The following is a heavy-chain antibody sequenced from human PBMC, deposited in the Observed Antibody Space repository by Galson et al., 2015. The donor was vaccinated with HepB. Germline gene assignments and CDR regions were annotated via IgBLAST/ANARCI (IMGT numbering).Heavy chain of an antibody. Sequence: SLRLSCAASGFTFSSYALNWVRQAPGKGLGWISYISSSSSTIYYADSAKGRFAISRDNAKNSLYLQMNSLRPEDTAVYYCACDLRTNWYFDFWGRGTLVTVSS. V-gene: IGHV3-48*01. J-gene: IGHJ2*01. CDR2: ISSSSSTI. D-gene: IGHD1-14*01. CDR1: GFTFSSYA. CDR3: ACDLRTNWYFDF.